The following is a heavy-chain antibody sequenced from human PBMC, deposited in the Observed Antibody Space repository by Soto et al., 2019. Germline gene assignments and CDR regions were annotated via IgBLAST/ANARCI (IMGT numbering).Heavy chain of an antibody. CDR1: GYTFTSYD. V-gene: IGHV1-8*01. CDR2: MNPNSGNT. J-gene: IGHJ4*02. D-gene: IGHD3-10*02. CDR3: AITHLMFGEHHY. Sequence: QVQLVQSGAEVKKPGASVKVSCKASGYTFTSYDINWVRQATGQGLEWMGWMNPNSGNTGYAQKCQGRVTMTRNTSISTAYMELISLRSEDTAVYSCAITHLMFGEHHYWGQGTLVTVSS.